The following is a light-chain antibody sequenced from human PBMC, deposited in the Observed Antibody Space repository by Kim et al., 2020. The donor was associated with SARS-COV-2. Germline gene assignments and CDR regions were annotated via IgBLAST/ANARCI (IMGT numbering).Light chain of an antibody. V-gene: IGKV3-20*01. CDR3: QQHGTSPFT. CDR1: QTVSNAY. Sequence: SPGERVTLSCRASQTVSNAYLSWYKQKVGQAPSLVIYGTSQRATGIPDRFGGSGSGTEFTLTIGRLEPDDFGVYYCQQHGTSPFTFGLGTKVDIK. CDR2: GTS. J-gene: IGKJ2*01.